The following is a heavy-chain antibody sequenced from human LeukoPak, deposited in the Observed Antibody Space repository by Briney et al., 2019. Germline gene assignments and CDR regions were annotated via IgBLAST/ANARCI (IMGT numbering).Heavy chain of an antibody. Sequence: GGSLRLSCAASGFTFSSYWMSRVRQAPGKGLEWVANIKQDGSEKYYVDSVKGRFTISRDNAKNSLYLQMNSLRAEDTGVYFCAKGLRTGVGPYMGYHYYMDVWGKGATVTVSS. CDR1: GFTFSSYW. J-gene: IGHJ6*03. CDR3: AKGLRTGVGPYMGYHYYMDV. CDR2: IKQDGSEK. D-gene: IGHD3-16*01. V-gene: IGHV3-7*03.